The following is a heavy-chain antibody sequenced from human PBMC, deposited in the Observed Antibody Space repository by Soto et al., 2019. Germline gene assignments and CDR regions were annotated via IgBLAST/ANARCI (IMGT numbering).Heavy chain of an antibody. CDR1: GFSVGSNY. Sequence: EVQLVETGGGLIQPGGSLRLSCAASGFSVGSNYMTWVRQSPGTGLEWVSLIYSNGDTDYADSVKGRFSISSDNCKNTLYLHMKHLRAEDTAVYHCARRSDSSPVPEADGVWGRGTRFTVSS. V-gene: IGHV3-53*02. D-gene: IGHD2-8*01. CDR3: ARRSDSSPVPEADGV. CDR2: IYSNGDT. J-gene: IGHJ4*02.